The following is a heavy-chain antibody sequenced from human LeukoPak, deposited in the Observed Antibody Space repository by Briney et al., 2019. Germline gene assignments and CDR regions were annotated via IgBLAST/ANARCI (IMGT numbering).Heavy chain of an antibody. V-gene: IGHV1-69*05. D-gene: IGHD3-10*01. Sequence: SVKVSCKASGGTFSSYAISWVRQAPGQGLEWMGGIIPIFGTANYAQKFQGRVTITTDESTSTAYMELSSLRSEDTAVYYCASTDSDYYYYYMDVWGKGTTVTVSS. CDR2: IIPIFGTA. CDR1: GGTFSSYA. J-gene: IGHJ6*03. CDR3: ASTDSDYYYYYMDV.